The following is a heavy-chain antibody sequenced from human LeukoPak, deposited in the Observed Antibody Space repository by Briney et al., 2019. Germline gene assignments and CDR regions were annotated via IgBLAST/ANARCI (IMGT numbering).Heavy chain of an antibody. V-gene: IGHV3-23*01. CDR3: AKATRNDLGNFDY. CDR2: ISGSGGST. Sequence: GGSLRLSCAASGFTFSSYAMSWVRQAPGKGLEWVSAISGSGGSTYYADSVKGRFTISRDNSKNTLYLQTNSLRAEDTAVYYCAKATRNDLGNFDYWGQGTLVTVSS. CDR1: GFTFSSYA. J-gene: IGHJ4*02. D-gene: IGHD2-15*01.